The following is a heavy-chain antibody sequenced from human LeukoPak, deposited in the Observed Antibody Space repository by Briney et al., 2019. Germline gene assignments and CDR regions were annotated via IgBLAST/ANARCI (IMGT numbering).Heavy chain of an antibody. J-gene: IGHJ4*02. D-gene: IGHD3-3*01. V-gene: IGHV3-21*01. Sequence: PGGSLRLSCAASGFTFSSYSMNWVRQAPGKGLEWVSSISSSSSYIYYADSVKGRFTISRDNSKNTLYLQMNSLRAEDTAVYYCARCGSGYYTCFDYWGQGTLVTVSS. CDR3: ARCGSGYYTCFDY. CDR2: ISSSSSYI. CDR1: GFTFSSYS.